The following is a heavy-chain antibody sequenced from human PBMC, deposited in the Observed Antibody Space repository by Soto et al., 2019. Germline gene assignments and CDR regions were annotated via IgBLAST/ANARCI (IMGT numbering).Heavy chain of an antibody. CDR1: GGSISSYY. D-gene: IGHD5-18*01. CDR3: ARVEDAPGGVVDTAIPVTRGLVPYYYYMDV. V-gene: IGHV4-59*01. J-gene: IGHJ6*03. CDR2: IYYSGST. Sequence: PSETLSLTCTVSGGSISSYYWSWIRQRPGKGLEWIGYIYYSGSTNYNPSLKSRVTISVDTSKNQFSLKLSSVTAADTAVYYCARVEDAPGGVVDTAIPVTRGLVPYYYYMDVWGKGTTVTVSS.